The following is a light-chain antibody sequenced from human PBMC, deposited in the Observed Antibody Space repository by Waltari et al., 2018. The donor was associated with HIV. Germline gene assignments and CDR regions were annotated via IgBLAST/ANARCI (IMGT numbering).Light chain of an antibody. CDR1: SSDVGVYNY. Sequence: QSALTQPASVSGSPGQSITISCTGTSSDVGVYNYVSWYQQHPGKAPKLMIYDVYNRPSGVSTRFSGSKSGNTASLTISGLQAEDEADYYCSSYTSSSTVIFGGGTKLTVL. CDR3: SSYTSSSTVI. CDR2: DVY. V-gene: IGLV2-14*01. J-gene: IGLJ2*01.